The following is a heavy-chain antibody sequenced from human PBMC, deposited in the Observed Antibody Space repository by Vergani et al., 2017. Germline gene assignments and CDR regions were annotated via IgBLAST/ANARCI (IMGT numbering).Heavy chain of an antibody. J-gene: IGHJ6*02. CDR3: ARDQRYYYGMDV. Sequence: EVQLVESGGGLVQPGGSLRLSCAASGFTFSSYWMHWVRQAPGKGLVWVSRINSDGSSTTYADSVKGRFTISRDNAKNTLYLQMNSLRAEDTALYYCARDQRYYYGMDVWGQGTTVTVSS. D-gene: IGHD6-25*01. CDR2: INSDGSST. CDR1: GFTFSSYW. V-gene: IGHV3-74*01.